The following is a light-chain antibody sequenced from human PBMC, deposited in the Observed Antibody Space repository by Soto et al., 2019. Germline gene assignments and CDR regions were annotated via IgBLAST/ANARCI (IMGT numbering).Light chain of an antibody. CDR1: QSVSSW. Sequence: DIQMTQSPSILSASVGDRVTITCRASQSVSSWLAWYQQKPGKAPKLLIYKASSLQSGVPSRFTGSGSGTEFTLTISSLQPDDFATYYCRQHNDYPVTFGGGTKVEI. V-gene: IGKV1-5*03. J-gene: IGKJ4*01. CDR2: KAS. CDR3: RQHNDYPVT.